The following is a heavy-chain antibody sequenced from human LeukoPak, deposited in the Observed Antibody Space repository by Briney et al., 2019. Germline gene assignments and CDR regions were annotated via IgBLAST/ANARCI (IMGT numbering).Heavy chain of an antibody. CDR3: ARTRVSGDGMGWFDS. CDR1: GVSITSHH. J-gene: IGHJ5*01. CDR2: IYYSGST. V-gene: IGHV4-59*11. D-gene: IGHD5-24*01. Sequence: SETLSLTCTVSGVSITSHHFSWLQQPPGKGLEYIGYIYYSGSTNYNPFLKSRVTISLDTSRSQFSLELRSVTAADTAVYFCARTRVSGDGMGWFDSWGQGTRVTVSS.